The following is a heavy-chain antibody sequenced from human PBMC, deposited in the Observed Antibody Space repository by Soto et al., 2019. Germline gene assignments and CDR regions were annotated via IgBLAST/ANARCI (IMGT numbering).Heavy chain of an antibody. CDR3: ARHPPIARFENGLDV. J-gene: IGHJ6*02. D-gene: IGHD3-3*01. CDR2: MYNTGST. CDR1: GGSISSYD. Sequence: SETLSLTCTVAGGSISSYDWSWIRQPPGKGLEWIGYMYNTGSTIYNPSLNRRVTISVDTAKNQFSLKLTSVTAADTAVYYCARHPPIARFENGLDVWGQGTMVTVSS. V-gene: IGHV4-59*08.